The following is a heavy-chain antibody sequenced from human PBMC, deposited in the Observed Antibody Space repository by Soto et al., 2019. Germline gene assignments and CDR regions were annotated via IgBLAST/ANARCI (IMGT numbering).Heavy chain of an antibody. J-gene: IGHJ5*02. Sequence: PSETLSLTCAVSGGSIISYYCSFIRQPSGKGLEWIGRIYTSGSTNYNPSLKSRVTMSVDTSKNQFSLKLSSVTAADTAVYYCARDFRGPGWFDPWGQGTLVTVSS. D-gene: IGHD3-16*01. CDR1: GGSIISYY. CDR3: ARDFRGPGWFDP. V-gene: IGHV4-4*07. CDR2: IYTSGST.